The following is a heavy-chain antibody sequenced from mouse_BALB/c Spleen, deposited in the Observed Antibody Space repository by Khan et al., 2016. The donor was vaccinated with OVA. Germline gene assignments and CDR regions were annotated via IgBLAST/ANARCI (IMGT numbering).Heavy chain of an antibody. CDR2: IDPFSGGT. V-gene: IGHV1S135*01. J-gene: IGHJ3*01. CDR3: ASHSYVAWFTY. Sequence: VQLQQSGPELMKPGASVEISCKASGYSFTNYYIHCVIQSHGKSLQWIGYIDPFSGGTTYNQKFKGKATLTVDKSSSTAYIHLSNLTSDDSAVYACASHSYVAWFTYWGQGTMVTVSA. D-gene: IGHD2-12*01. CDR1: GYSFTNYY.